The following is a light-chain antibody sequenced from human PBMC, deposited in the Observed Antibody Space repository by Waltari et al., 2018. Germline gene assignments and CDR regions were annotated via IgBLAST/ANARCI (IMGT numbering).Light chain of an antibody. CDR1: QSVTSSH. CDR2: GAS. CDR3: QQYGSSPRT. Sequence: EIVLTQSPGTPSLSPGESATLSCRASQSVTSSHLAGYQQKPGQAPRLLIYGASSRATAIPDRFSGSGSGTDFTLTISRLEAEDFAVYYCQQYGSSPRTFGQGTKVEIK. V-gene: IGKV3-20*01. J-gene: IGKJ1*01.